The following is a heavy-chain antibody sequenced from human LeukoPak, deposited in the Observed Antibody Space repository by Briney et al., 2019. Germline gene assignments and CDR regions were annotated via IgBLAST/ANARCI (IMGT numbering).Heavy chain of an antibody. D-gene: IGHD4-17*01. Sequence: SETLSLTCTVSGGSISSYYWSWIRQPPGKGLEWIGYIYYSGSTDYNPSLKSRVTISVDTSKNQFSLKLSSVTAADTAVYYCARGYGEDYFDYWGQGTLVTVPS. V-gene: IGHV4-59*01. J-gene: IGHJ4*02. CDR1: GGSISSYY. CDR3: ARGYGEDYFDY. CDR2: IYYSGST.